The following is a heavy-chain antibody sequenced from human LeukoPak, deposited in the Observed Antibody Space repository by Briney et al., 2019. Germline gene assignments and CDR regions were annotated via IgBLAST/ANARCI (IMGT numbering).Heavy chain of an antibody. CDR2: INHSGST. J-gene: IGHJ3*02. CDR3: ARLAMGTFDI. Sequence: PSETLSLTCAVYGGSFSGYYWSWIRQPPGKGLEWIGEINHSGSTNYNPSLKSRVTISVDTSKNQFSLKLSSVTAADTAVYYCARLAMGTFDIWGQGTMVTVSS. CDR1: GGSFSGYY. V-gene: IGHV4-34*01. D-gene: IGHD5-18*01.